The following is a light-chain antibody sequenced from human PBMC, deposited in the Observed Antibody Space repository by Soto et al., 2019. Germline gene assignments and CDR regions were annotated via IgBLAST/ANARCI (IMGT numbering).Light chain of an antibody. Sequence: DIQMTQSPSTLSASIGYRFTITCRASQNIRNWLAWYQQKPGKAPKLLIYDVSSLESGVPPRFSGSGSGTDFTLTISGLQPDDFATYYCQQYDSYWTFGQGTTVDIK. CDR3: QQYDSYWT. J-gene: IGKJ1*01. V-gene: IGKV1-5*01. CDR1: QNIRNW. CDR2: DVS.